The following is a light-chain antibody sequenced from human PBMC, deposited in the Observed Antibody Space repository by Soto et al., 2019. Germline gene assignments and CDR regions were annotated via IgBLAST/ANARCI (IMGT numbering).Light chain of an antibody. CDR2: RAS. Sequence: EIVLTQSPGTLSLSPGERATLSCRASQSVSSSYLAWYQHKPGQAPRLLIYRASNRAAGIPDRFSGSGSGTDFTLTISRLEHEDFGVYYCQQSGTFGQGTKVEIK. CDR3: QQSGT. V-gene: IGKV3-20*01. J-gene: IGKJ1*01. CDR1: QSVSSSY.